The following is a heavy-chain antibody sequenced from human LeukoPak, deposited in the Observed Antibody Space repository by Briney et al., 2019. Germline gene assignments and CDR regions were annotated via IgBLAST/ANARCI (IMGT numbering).Heavy chain of an antibody. CDR3: ARPIAPQVDIVADY. CDR2: ISSSGSTI. CDR1: GFTFSDYY. Sequence: PGGSLRLSCAASGFTFSDYYMRWIRQAPGKGLEWVSYISSSGSTIYYADSVKGRFTISRDNAKNPLYLQMNSLRAEDTAVYYCARPIAPQVDIVADYWGQGTLVTVSS. V-gene: IGHV3-11*04. J-gene: IGHJ4*02. D-gene: IGHD5-12*01.